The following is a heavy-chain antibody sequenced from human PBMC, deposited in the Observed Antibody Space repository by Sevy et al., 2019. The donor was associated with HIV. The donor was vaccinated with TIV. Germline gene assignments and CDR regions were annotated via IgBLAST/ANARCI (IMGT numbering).Heavy chain of an antibody. CDR1: GFTFSSYA. J-gene: IGHJ4*02. V-gene: IGHV3-23*01. Sequence: GGSLRLSCAASGFTFSSYAMSWVRQAPGKGLEWVSAISGSGGSTYYADSVKGRFTISRDISKNTLYLQMNSLRAEDRAVYYCAKEFYDSSGLKFDYWGQGTLVTVSS. CDR3: AKEFYDSSGLKFDY. D-gene: IGHD3-22*01. CDR2: ISGSGGST.